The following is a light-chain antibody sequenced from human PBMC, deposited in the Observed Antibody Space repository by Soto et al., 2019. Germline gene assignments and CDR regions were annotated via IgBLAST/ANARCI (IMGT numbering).Light chain of an antibody. CDR2: GAS. CDR3: QQRSNWTLT. V-gene: IGKV3-15*01. Sequence: VMTQSPATLSVSPGERATLSCRASESVSSNLAWYQQRPGQAPRLLIYGASTRATDTPVRFRGSGSGTEFTLTISSLQSEDFAVYYCQQRSNWTLTFGGGTKVDIK. J-gene: IGKJ4*01. CDR1: ESVSSN.